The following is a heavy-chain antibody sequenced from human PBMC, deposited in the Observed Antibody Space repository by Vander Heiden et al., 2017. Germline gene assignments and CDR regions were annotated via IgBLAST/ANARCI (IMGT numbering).Heavy chain of an antibody. CDR3: ARETSTGWSRGIDY. D-gene: IGHD6-19*01. V-gene: IGHV4-4*07. CDR2: IYISGST. Sequence: QVHLQESGPGLVKPSETLSLSCTVPGGAISSHFWTWIRQPAGKGLEWIGRIYISGSTNYNPSLKSRVTMSVDTSKNQFSLNVSSVTAADTAIYYCARETSTGWSRGIDYWGQGTLVTVSS. J-gene: IGHJ4*02. CDR1: GGAISSHF.